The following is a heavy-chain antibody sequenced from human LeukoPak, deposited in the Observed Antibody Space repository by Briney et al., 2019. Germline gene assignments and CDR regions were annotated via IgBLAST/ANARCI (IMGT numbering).Heavy chain of an antibody. D-gene: IGHD2-2*01. CDR3: ARDLSYCTITSCSYYYYGMDV. CDR1: GFTFSSYE. Sequence: GGSLRLSCSASGFTFSSYEMNWVRQAPGKGLEWVSYISSSGGTIYYADSVKGRFTISRDDAKNSLYLHMNSLRAEDTAAYYCARDLSYCTITSCSYYYYGMDVWGRGTTVTVSS. CDR2: ISSSGGTI. J-gene: IGHJ6*02. V-gene: IGHV3-48*03.